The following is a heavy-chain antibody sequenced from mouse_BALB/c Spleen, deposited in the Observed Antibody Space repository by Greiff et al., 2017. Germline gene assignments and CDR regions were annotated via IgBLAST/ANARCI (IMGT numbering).Heavy chain of an antibody. V-gene: IGHV5-12-2*01. D-gene: IGHD1-1*01. CDR1: GFTFSSYT. Sequence: EVQLVESGGGLVQPGGSLKLSCAASGFTFSSYTMSWVRQTPEKRLEWVAYISNGGGSTYYPDTVKGRFTISRDNAKNTLYLQMSSLKSEDTAMYYCARTVTTGVDYWGQGTTLTVSS. CDR2: ISNGGGST. CDR3: ARTVTTGVDY. J-gene: IGHJ2*01.